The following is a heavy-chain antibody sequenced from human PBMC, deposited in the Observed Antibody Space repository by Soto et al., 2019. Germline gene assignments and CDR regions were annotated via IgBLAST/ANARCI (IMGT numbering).Heavy chain of an antibody. CDR1: GATFSSYA. V-gene: IGHV1-69*13. CDR3: ASPGRGNDAFDI. J-gene: IGHJ3*02. CDR2: IIPIFGTA. Sequence: SVKVSCKASGATFSSYAISWVRQAPGQGLEWMGGIIPIFGTANYAQKFQGRVTITAAESTSTAYMELSSLRSEDTAVYYCASPGRGNDAFDIWGQGTMVTVSS.